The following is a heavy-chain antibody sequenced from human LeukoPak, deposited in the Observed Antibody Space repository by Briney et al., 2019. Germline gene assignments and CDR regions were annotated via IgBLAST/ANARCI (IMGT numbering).Heavy chain of an antibody. CDR2: INPNSGGT. Sequence: ASVKVSCKASGYTFTGYYMHWVRQAPGQGLEWMGWINPNSGGTNYAQKFQGRVTMTRDTSISTAYMELSRLRSYDTAVYYCARDPPYKVMAGTGHYWGQGTLVTVSS. D-gene: IGHD6-19*01. V-gene: IGHV1-2*02. CDR3: ARDPPYKVMAGTGHY. CDR1: GYTFTGYY. J-gene: IGHJ4*02.